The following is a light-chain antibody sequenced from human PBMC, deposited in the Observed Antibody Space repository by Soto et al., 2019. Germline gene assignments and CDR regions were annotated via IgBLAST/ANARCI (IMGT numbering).Light chain of an antibody. J-gene: IGKJ2*01. CDR1: QGIGIY. CDR3: LKHNTAPLT. V-gene: IGKV1-17*01. Sequence: DIQMTQSPSSLSASVGDRVTITCRASQGIGIYLGWFQQKPGKPPKRLIYAASTLEGGVPSRFSGSGSGAEFTLTISSLQPEDVATYYCLKHNTAPLTFGQGTKLEIK. CDR2: AAS.